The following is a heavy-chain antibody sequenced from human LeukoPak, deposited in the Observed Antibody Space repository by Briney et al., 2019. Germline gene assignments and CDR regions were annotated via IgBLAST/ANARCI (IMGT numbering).Heavy chain of an antibody. D-gene: IGHD2-2*01. J-gene: IGHJ3*02. CDR2: IYYSGST. CDR1: GGSISSSSYY. CDR3: ARGRIVVVPAANDAFDI. V-gene: IGHV4-39*01. Sequence: PSETLSLTXTVSGGSISSSSYYWGWIRQPPGKGLEWIGSIYYSGSTYYNPSPKSRVTISVDTSKNQFSLKLSSVTAADTAVYYCARGRIVVVPAANDAFDIWGQGTMVTVSS.